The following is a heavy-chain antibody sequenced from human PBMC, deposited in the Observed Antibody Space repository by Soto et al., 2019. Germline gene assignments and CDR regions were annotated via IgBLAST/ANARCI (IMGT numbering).Heavy chain of an antibody. CDR2: IYYSGST. Sequence: PSETLSLTCTVSGGSISSYYWSWIRQPPGKGLEWIGYIYYSGSTNYNPSLKSRVTISVDTSKNQFSLKLSSVTAADTAVYYCARVDDDSSGYYLDYWGQGTLVTV. D-gene: IGHD3-22*01. CDR1: GGSISSYY. V-gene: IGHV4-59*01. J-gene: IGHJ4*02. CDR3: ARVDDDSSGYYLDY.